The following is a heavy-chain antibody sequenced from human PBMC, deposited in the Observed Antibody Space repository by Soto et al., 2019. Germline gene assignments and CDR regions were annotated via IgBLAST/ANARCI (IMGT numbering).Heavy chain of an antibody. J-gene: IGHJ5*02. V-gene: IGHV4-39*01. D-gene: IGHD6-6*01. Sequence: SETLSLTCIVSGGSISSSSYYWGWIRQPPGKGLEWIGSIYYSGSTYYNPSLKSRVTISVDTSKNQFSLKLSSVTAADTAAFYCARHRARNWFDPWGQGTLVTVSS. CDR2: IYYSGST. CDR1: GGSISSSSYY. CDR3: ARHRARNWFDP.